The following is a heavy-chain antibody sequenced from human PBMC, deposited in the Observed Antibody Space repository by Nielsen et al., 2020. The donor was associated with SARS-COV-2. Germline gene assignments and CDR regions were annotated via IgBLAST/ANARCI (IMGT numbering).Heavy chain of an antibody. CDR3: ARTDPGVPT. CDR2: VNHDGSAK. V-gene: IGHV3-7*03. Sequence: GESLKISCAASGFTLRDFWMSWVRQAPGKGLEWVANVNHDGSAKYYVDSVRGRFTISRDNAKNSLYLQMNSLRAEDTAVYYCARTDPGVPTWGQGTLVTVSS. D-gene: IGHD7-27*01. CDR1: GFTLRDFW. J-gene: IGHJ5*02.